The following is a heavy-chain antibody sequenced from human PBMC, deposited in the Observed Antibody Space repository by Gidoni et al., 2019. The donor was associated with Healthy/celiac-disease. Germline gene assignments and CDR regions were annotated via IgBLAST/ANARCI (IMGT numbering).Heavy chain of an antibody. J-gene: IGHJ5*02. CDR3: ARTRSYGSGSLYNWFDP. Sequence: QVQLQESGPGLVKPSPTLSLTCTVSGGSISSGGYYWSWIRQHPGKGLEWIGYIYYSGSTYYNPSLKSRVTISVDTSKNQFSLKLSSVTAADTAVYYCARTRSYGSGSLYNWFDPWGQGTLVTVSS. CDR1: GGSISSGGYY. D-gene: IGHD3-10*01. CDR2: IYYSGST. V-gene: IGHV4-31*03.